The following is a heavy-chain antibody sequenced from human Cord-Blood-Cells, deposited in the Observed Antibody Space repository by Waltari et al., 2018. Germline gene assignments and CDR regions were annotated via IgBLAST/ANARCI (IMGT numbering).Heavy chain of an antibody. CDR2: INHSGST. Sequence: QVQLQQWGAGLLKPSETLSLTCAVYGGSFSGYYWSWIRQPPGKGLEWIGEINHSGSTNYTPSLKSRVTISVATSKNQFSLKLSSVTAADTAVYYCARVYYDYVYGMDVWGQGTTVTVSS. J-gene: IGHJ6*02. CDR1: GGSFSGYY. D-gene: IGHD3-16*01. V-gene: IGHV4-34*01. CDR3: ARVYYDYVYGMDV.